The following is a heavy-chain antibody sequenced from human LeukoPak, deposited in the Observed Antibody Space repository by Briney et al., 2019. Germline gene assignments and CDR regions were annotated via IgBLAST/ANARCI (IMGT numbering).Heavy chain of an antibody. V-gene: IGHV4-59*01. D-gene: IGHD3-10*01. CDR1: GGSISSYY. CDR3: ARGVRGAGAYGVDV. CDR2: IYYSGST. Sequence: PSQTLSLTCTVSGGSISSYYWSWIRQPPGKGLERIGYIYYSGSTNYNPSLKSRVTISVDTSKNQFSLKLSSVTAADTAVYYCARGVRGAGAYGVDVWGQGTTVTVSS. J-gene: IGHJ6*02.